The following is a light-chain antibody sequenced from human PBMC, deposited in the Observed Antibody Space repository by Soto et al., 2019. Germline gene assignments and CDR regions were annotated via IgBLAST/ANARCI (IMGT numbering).Light chain of an antibody. CDR3: QQYHNWPIT. Sequence: EIVLTQSPATLSLSPGERATLSCRASQSVSSNLAWYQQKPGQAPRLLIYGASTRATGIPARFSGSGSGTEFTLTISSLQSEDFAVYYCQQYHNWPITFGQGGLLEVK. V-gene: IGKV3-15*01. J-gene: IGKJ5*01. CDR1: QSVSSN. CDR2: GAS.